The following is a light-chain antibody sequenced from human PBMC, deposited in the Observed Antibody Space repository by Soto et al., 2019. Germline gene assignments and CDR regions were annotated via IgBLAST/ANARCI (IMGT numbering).Light chain of an antibody. V-gene: IGKV1-39*01. CDR2: GAT. CDR3: QQCHATPLT. Sequence: IPLPQSPSSLSASLLDRVNIXWRASQAIGNYLNWYQQKPGKAPNLLIFGATTLQSGVPSRFSGSGYGTNFTLIISVLQPEDFAIYYCQQCHATPLTFGQGTRLEIK. J-gene: IGKJ5*01. CDR1: QAIGNY.